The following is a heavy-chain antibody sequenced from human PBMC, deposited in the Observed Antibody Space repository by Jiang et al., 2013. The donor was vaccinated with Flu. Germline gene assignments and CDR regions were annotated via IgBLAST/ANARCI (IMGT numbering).Heavy chain of an antibody. D-gene: IGHD3-22*01. J-gene: IGHJ4*02. CDR1: GGSISSSNW. CDR3: ARDFYDSSGYYFDY. Sequence: GSGLVKPSGTLSLTCAVSGGSISSSNWWSWVRQPPGKGLEWIGEIYHSGSTNYNPSLKSRVTISVDKSKNQFSLKLSSVTAADTAVYYCARDFYDSSGYYFDYWGQGTLVTVSS. CDR2: IYHSGST. V-gene: IGHV4-4*02.